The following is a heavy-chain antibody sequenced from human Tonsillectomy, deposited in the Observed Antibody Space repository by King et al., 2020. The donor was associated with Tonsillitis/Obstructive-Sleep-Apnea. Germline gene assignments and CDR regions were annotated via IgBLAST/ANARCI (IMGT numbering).Heavy chain of an antibody. CDR3: ARRHSVTVVPFDY. J-gene: IGHJ4*02. Sequence: VQLQQWGVGLLKPSETLSLTCTVYGGSFSYYNWSWIRQSPGKGLEWIGEINHSGSTNYNPSLKSRVTMSVDTSKNQFSLKLTSVTAADTAVYYCARRHSVTVVPFDYWGQGTLVTVSS. V-gene: IGHV4-34*01. D-gene: IGHD1-20*01. CDR2: INHSGST. CDR1: GGSFSYYN.